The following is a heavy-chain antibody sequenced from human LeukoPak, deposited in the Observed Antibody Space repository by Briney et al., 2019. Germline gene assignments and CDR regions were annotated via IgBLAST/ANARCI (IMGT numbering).Heavy chain of an antibody. D-gene: IGHD3-22*01. CDR2: ISYDGYNK. J-gene: IGHJ4*02. V-gene: IGHV3-30-3*01. Sequence: GGSLRLSCAASGFTFSTYTMHWVRQAPGKGLEWVAVISYDGYNKDYADSVKGRLTISRDNYKNTLYLQMNSLRAEDTAVYYCASPLQTYYYDSSGYFPFGYWGQGTLVTVSS. CDR3: ASPLQTYYYDSSGYFPFGY. CDR1: GFTFSTYT.